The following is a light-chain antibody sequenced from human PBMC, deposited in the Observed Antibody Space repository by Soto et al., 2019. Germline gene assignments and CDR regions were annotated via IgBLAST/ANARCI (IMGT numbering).Light chain of an antibody. V-gene: IGKV1-5*03. Sequence: IQMTQDPSTPSSSPGDGGTLTCRASQSISSWLAWYQQKPGKAPKLLIYKASSLESGVPSRFSGSGSGTDFTLTISSLEPEDFAVYYCQQRSSAITFGQGTRLEIK. CDR1: QSISSW. J-gene: IGKJ5*01. CDR3: QQRSSAIT. CDR2: KAS.